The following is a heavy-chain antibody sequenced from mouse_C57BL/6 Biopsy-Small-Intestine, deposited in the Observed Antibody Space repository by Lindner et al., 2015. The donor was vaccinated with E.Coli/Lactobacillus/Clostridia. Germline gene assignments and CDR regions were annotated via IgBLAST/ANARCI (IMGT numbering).Heavy chain of an antibody. V-gene: IGHV1-19*01. CDR3: AIYDYDGWFAY. CDR2: INPYNGGT. CDR1: GYTFTDYY. D-gene: IGHD2-4*01. J-gene: IGHJ3*01. Sequence: VQLQESGPVLVKPGASVKMSCKASGYTFTDYYMNWVKQSHGKSLEWIGVINPYNGGTSYNQKFKGKATLTVDKSSSTAYMELNSLTSEDSAVYYCAIYDYDGWFAYWGQGTLVTVSA.